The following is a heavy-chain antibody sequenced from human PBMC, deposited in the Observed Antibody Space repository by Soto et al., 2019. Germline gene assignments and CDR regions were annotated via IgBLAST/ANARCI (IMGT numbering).Heavy chain of an antibody. D-gene: IGHD3-3*01. V-gene: IGHV1-18*01. CDR1: GYTFTSYG. CDR2: ISAYNGNT. CDR3: ARDKSVRITIFGVAHNWFDP. Sequence: ASVKVSCKASGYTFTSYGISWVRQAPGQGLEWMGWISAYNGNTNYAQKLPGRVTMTTDTSTSTAYMELRSLRSDDTAVYYCARDKSVRITIFGVAHNWFDPWGQGTLVTVYS. J-gene: IGHJ5*02.